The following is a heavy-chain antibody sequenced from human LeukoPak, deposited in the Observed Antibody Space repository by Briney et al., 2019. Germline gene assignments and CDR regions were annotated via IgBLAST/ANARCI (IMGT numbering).Heavy chain of an antibody. CDR1: GYTFTSYA. D-gene: IGHD3-10*01. V-gene: IGHV1-3*01. CDR3: ARGITMVHLDAFDI. J-gene: IGHJ3*02. CDR2: INAGNGNT. Sequence: ASVKVSCKASGYTFTSYAMHWARPAPGQRLEWMGWINAGNGNTKYSQKFQGRVTITRDTSASTAYMELSSLRSEDTAVYYCARGITMVHLDAFDIWGQGTMVTVSS.